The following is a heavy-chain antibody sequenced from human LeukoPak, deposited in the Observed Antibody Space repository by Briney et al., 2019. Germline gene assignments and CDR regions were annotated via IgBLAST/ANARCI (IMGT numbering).Heavy chain of an antibody. CDR2: IYPGDSDT. D-gene: IGHD1-26*01. CDR3: AIYSDTYYFDH. CDR1: GYSFTSSW. J-gene: IGHJ4*02. V-gene: IGHV5-51*01. Sequence: GESLKISCKCSGYSFTSSWIGWVRPMPGKGLEWMGIIYPGDSDTRYSPSFQGQVTIAADKSISTAYLQWSSLKASDTAMYYCAIYSDTYYFDHWGQGTLVTVSS.